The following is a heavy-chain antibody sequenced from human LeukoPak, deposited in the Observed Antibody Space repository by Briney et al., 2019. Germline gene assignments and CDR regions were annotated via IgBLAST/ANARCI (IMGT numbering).Heavy chain of an antibody. D-gene: IGHD5-12*01. CDR2: IKQDGSEK. J-gene: IGHJ4*02. V-gene: IGHV3-7*01. CDR3: ARDGGNSGYDLFDY. CDR1: AFTFSSYW. Sequence: AGGSMILSCAASAFTFSSYWMTWVRQAPGKGLEWVANIKQDGSEKYYVDSVKGRFTISRDNAKNSLYLQMNSLRAEDTAMYYCARDGGNSGYDLFDYWGQGTLVTVSS.